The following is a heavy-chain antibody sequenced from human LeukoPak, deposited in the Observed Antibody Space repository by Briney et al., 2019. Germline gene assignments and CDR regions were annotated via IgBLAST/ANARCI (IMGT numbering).Heavy chain of an antibody. J-gene: IGHJ4*02. V-gene: IGHV4-61*05. CDR3: ARHIAAAGRFDY. Sequence: SETLSLTCTVSGGSISSSSYYWSWIRQPPGKGLEWIGYIYYSGSTNYNPSLKSRVTISVDRSKSQFSLKVSSVTAADTAVYYCARHIAAAGRFDYWGQGTLVTVSS. CDR2: IYYSGST. CDR1: GGSISSSSYY. D-gene: IGHD6-13*01.